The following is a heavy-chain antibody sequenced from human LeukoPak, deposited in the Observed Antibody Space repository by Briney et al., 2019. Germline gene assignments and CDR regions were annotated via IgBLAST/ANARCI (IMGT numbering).Heavy chain of an antibody. CDR2: ISKDGSYK. D-gene: IGHD2-2*02. Sequence: PGGSLRLSCVASGFTFSSYTIHWVHQAPGKGLEWVAVISKDGSYKYYADSVKGRFTISRDNSKNTLYLQMNSLRAEDTAVYYCAKDRDPIYRAHFDYWGQGTLVTVSS. V-gene: IGHV3-30-3*02. CDR3: AKDRDPIYRAHFDY. J-gene: IGHJ4*02. CDR1: GFTFSSYT.